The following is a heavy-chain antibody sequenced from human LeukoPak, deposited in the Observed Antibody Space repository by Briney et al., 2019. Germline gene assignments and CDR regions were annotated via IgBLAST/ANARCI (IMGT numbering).Heavy chain of an antibody. CDR3: ARDHVFFDY. Sequence: GGSLRLSCAASGFTFSSYAMHWVRQAPGKGLEWVAVISYDGSNKYYADSVKGRFTISRDNSKNTVYLQMNSLRAEDTAVYYCARDHVFFDYWGQGTLVTVSS. J-gene: IGHJ4*02. CDR2: ISYDGSNK. V-gene: IGHV3-30*04. CDR1: GFTFSSYA.